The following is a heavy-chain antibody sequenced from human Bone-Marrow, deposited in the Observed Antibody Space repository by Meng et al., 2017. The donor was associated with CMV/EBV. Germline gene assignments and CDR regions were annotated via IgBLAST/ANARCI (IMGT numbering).Heavy chain of an antibody. CDR1: GFTFSSYA. Sequence: GGSLRLSCAASGFTFSSYAMHWVRQAPGKGLEWVAVISYDGSNKYYADSVKGRFTISRDNSKNTLYLQMNSLRGEDTAVYYCARVAAAGRGMDVWGQGTTVTVSS. J-gene: IGHJ6*02. V-gene: IGHV3-30-3*01. CDR2: ISYDGSNK. D-gene: IGHD6-13*01. CDR3: ARVAAAGRGMDV.